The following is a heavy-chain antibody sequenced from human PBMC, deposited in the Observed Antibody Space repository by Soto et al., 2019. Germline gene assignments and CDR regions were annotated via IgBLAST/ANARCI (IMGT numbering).Heavy chain of an antibody. CDR3: ARAAGPGYYYDSSGYDDAFDI. D-gene: IGHD3-22*01. CDR1: GGTFSSYA. CDR2: IIPIFGTA. J-gene: IGHJ3*02. Sequence: ASVKVSCKASGGTFSSYAISWVRQAPGQGLEWMGGIIPIFGTANYAQKFQGRVTITADESTSTAYMELSSLRSEDTAVYYCARAAGPGYYYDSSGYDDAFDIWGQGTMVTVSS. V-gene: IGHV1-69*13.